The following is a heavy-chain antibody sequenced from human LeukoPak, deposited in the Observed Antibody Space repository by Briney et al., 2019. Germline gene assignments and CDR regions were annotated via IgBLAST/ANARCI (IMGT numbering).Heavy chain of an antibody. CDR3: ARHEQDSSGYYTRLAFDV. CDR2: IYPGDSDT. Sequence: GESLKISCKGSGYSFTNYWIGWVRQMPGKGLEWMGIIYPGDSDTRYSPSFQGQVTISADKSIITAYLQWSSLKASDTAMYYCARHEQDSSGYYTRLAFDVWGQGTMVTVSS. J-gene: IGHJ3*01. D-gene: IGHD3-22*01. V-gene: IGHV5-51*01. CDR1: GYSFTNYW.